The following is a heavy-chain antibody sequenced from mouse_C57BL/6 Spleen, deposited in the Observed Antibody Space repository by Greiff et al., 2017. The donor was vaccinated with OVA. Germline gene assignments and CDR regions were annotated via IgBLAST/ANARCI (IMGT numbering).Heavy chain of an antibody. CDR3: ARDGSSFYYFDY. J-gene: IGHJ2*01. CDR1: GFTFSDYY. D-gene: IGHD1-1*01. Sequence: EVHLVESEGGLVQPGSSMKLSCTASGFTFSDYYMAWVRQVPEKGLEWVANINYDGSSTYYLDSLKSRFIISRDNAKNILYLQMSSLKSEDTATYYCARDGSSFYYFDYWGQGTTLTVSS. CDR2: INYDGSST. V-gene: IGHV5-16*01.